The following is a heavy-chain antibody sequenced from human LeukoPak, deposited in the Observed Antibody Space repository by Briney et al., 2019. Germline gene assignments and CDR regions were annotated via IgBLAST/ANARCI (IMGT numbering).Heavy chain of an antibody. V-gene: IGHV3-7*03. CDR1: GFTFRNYV. Sequence: PGGSLGLSCAASGFTFRNYVIHWVHQAPGKGLEWVANIRQDGDTKYYVDSVKGRFTISRDNAMNSLYLQMNSLRAEDTAIYYCARSLPYGTTWYGRSDFWGQGTLVTVSS. J-gene: IGHJ4*02. CDR3: ARSLPYGTTWYGRSDF. CDR2: IRQDGDTK. D-gene: IGHD6-13*01.